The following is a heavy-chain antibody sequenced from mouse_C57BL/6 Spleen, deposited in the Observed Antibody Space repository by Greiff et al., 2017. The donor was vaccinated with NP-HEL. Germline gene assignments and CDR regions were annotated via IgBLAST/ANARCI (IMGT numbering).Heavy chain of an antibody. CDR1: GYTFTSYW. Sequence: QVQLQQPGAELVKPGASVKMSCKASGYTFTSYWITWVKQRPGQGLEWIGDIYPGSGSTNYNEKFKSKATLTVDTSSSTAYMRLSSLTSEDSAVYYCARGGTGSWCAYWGQGTLVTVSA. CDR2: IYPGSGST. V-gene: IGHV1-55*01. CDR3: ARGGTGSWCAY. J-gene: IGHJ3*01. D-gene: IGHD4-1*01.